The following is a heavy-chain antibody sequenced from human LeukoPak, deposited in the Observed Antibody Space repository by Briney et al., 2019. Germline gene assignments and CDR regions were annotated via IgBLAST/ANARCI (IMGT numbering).Heavy chain of an antibody. CDR2: IYYSGST. V-gene: IGHV4-59*01. CDR3: ARKGYCSSTSCYEGWFDP. J-gene: IGHJ5*02. CDR1: GGSISSYY. Sequence: SETLSLTCTVSGGSISSYYWSWIRQPPGKGLEWIGYIYYSGSTNYNPSLKSRVTISVDTSKNQFSLKLGSVTAADTAVYYCARKGYCSSTSCYEGWFDPWGQGTLVTVSS. D-gene: IGHD2-2*01.